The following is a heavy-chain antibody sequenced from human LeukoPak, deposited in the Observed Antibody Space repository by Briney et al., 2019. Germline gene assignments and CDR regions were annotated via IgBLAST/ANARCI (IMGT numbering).Heavy chain of an antibody. CDR3: ARDGCSGYVYFDH. CDR2: ISNSGSTI. D-gene: IGHD3-22*01. J-gene: IGHJ4*02. Sequence: PGGSLRLSCAASGFTFSGYEMNWVRQAPGKGLEWVSYISNSGSTIYYADSVKGRFTISRDNAKNSVYLQMNSLRAEDTAVYYCARDGCSGYVYFDHWGQGTLVTVSS. CDR1: GFTFSGYE. V-gene: IGHV3-48*03.